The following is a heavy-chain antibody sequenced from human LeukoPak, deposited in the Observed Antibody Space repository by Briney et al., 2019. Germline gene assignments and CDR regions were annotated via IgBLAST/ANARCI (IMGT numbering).Heavy chain of an antibody. V-gene: IGHV1-8*03. CDR2: MNPQSGNT. J-gene: IGHJ6*03. CDR3: ARGPNYSNFGSAYYYYMDV. Sequence: GASVKVSCKASGYMFTNYDINWVRQATGQGLEWMGWMNPQSGNTGYAQKFRGRVTITRDTSITTAYMELSSLRSEDTAVYYGARGPNYSNFGSAYYYYMDVWGKGTTVTVSS. CDR1: GYMFTNYD. D-gene: IGHD4-11*01.